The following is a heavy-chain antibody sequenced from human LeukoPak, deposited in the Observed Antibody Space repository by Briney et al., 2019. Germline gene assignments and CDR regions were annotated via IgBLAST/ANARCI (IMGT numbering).Heavy chain of an antibody. J-gene: IGHJ4*02. Sequence: GGSLRLSCAASGFIFSTYDMRWVRQAPGKGLEWVSGICGGGSITYYADSVKGLFNISRDNYKNTVYLNKNSLSAEDTAVYYCARSEHSSSSQFDYWGQGTLVTVSS. CDR3: ARSEHSSSSQFDY. D-gene: IGHD6-6*01. V-gene: IGHV3-23*01. CDR2: ICGGGSIT. CDR1: GFIFSTYD.